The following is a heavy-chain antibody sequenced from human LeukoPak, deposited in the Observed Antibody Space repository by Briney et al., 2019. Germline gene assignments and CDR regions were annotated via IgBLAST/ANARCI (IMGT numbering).Heavy chain of an antibody. J-gene: IGHJ4*02. CDR2: ISGSGGST. CDR1: GFTFSSYS. D-gene: IGHD2-15*01. Sequence: GGSRTLSCPPSGFTFSSYSMSWVRQAPGKGLEWVSAISGSGGSTNYADSVKGRFTSSGDNSKNTLYLQMNSLRAEDTAVFYCAKTGVGYCTGGSCSAADYWGQGTLVTVSS. V-gene: IGHV3-23*01. CDR3: AKTGVGYCTGGSCSAADY.